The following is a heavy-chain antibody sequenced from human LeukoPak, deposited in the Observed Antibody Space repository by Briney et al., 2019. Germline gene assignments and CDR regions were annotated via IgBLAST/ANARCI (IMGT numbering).Heavy chain of an antibody. CDR1: GFAFSLYN. CDR3: ARDEGLPAEFFQH. D-gene: IGHD3/OR15-3a*01. V-gene: IGHV3-21*01. CDR2: IDGSIYI. Sequence: GGSLRLSCAASGFAFSLYNMNWVRQAPGKGLEWVSCIDGSIYIYYADSVKGRFTVSRDNAKNLLYLQLNRLRAEDTAVYYCARDEGLPAEFFQHWGQGTLVTVSS. J-gene: IGHJ1*01.